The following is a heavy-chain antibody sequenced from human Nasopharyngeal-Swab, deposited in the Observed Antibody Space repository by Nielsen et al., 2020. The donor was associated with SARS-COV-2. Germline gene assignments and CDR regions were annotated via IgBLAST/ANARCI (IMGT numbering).Heavy chain of an antibody. CDR3: AKGGSGWPFDY. CDR2: ISGSDYST. CDR1: GFTFNTYA. J-gene: IGHJ4*02. V-gene: IGHV3-23*01. D-gene: IGHD6-19*01. Sequence: GGSLRLSCAASGFTFNTYAISWVRQAPGKGLEWVSVISGSDYSTKYADSVKGRFTISRDNSKNTVNLQMNSLRAEDTAIYYCAKGGSGWPFDYWGQGTLVTVSS.